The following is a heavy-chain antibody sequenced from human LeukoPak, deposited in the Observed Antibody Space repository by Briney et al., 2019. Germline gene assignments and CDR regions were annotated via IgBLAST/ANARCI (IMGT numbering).Heavy chain of an antibody. CDR1: GYSFTGYY. V-gene: IGHV1-2*02. CDR2: INPNGGVT. J-gene: IGHJ6*03. Sequence: ASVKVSCKASGYSFTGYYIHWVRQAPGQGLERMGWINPNGGVTKSAQKFQGRVTMTRDMSINTVYMELSGLTSDDTALYYCARGPNHYYYMDFWGKGTTVSVSS. CDR3: ARGPNHYYYMDF.